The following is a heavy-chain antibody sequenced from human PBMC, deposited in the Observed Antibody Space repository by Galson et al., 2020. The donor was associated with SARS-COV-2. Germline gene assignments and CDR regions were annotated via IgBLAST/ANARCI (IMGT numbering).Heavy chain of an antibody. Sequence: SETLSLTCTVSGGSISSSIYFWGWIRQPPGKALQWIGTTYDSGSTYYDPSLKSRLTISVDTSKNQFSLKLSSVTAADTAVYYCARPGRGELLFPFDYWGQGILVTVSS. CDR2: TYDSGST. V-gene: IGHV4-39*01. CDR3: ARPGRGELLFPFDY. D-gene: IGHD1-26*01. J-gene: IGHJ4*02. CDR1: GGSISSSIYF.